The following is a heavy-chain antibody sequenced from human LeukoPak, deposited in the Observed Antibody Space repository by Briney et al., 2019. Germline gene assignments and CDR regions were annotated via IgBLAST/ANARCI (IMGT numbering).Heavy chain of an antibody. D-gene: IGHD3-16*01. Sequence: GASVKVSCKASGYSFTSYLISWVRQVPGQGLEWMGWINPQNGVTRYAQRLQGRVIMTVDTSVRTAYMELTRLTYDDTAVYYCATLGGHSLAAQNGYWGQGTLVTVSS. CDR2: INPQNGVT. CDR3: ATLGGHSLAAQNGY. J-gene: IGHJ4*02. CDR1: GYSFTSYL. V-gene: IGHV1-2*02.